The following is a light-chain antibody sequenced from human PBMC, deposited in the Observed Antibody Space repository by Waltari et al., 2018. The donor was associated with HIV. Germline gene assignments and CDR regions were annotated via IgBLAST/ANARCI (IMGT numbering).Light chain of an antibody. CDR3: QQYDDWPRT. V-gene: IGKV3-15*01. Sequence: EVVMTQSPATLSVSPGERAAIACRASQSVSRNLAWYQQKPGQPPRLLIYAASTRASGVPVRISGTWSGTEFTLTISSLQSEDFAVYYCQQYDDWPRTFGQGTRVEIK. CDR2: AAS. CDR1: QSVSRN. J-gene: IGKJ1*01.